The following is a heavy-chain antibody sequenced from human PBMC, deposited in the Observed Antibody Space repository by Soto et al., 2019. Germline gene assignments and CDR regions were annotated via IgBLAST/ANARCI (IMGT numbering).Heavy chain of an antibody. V-gene: IGHV4-34*01. D-gene: IGHD7-27*01. Sequence: SETLSLTCAVYGGSFSGYYWSWIRQPPGKGLEWIGEINHSGSTNYNPSLKSRVTISVDTSKNQFSLKLSSVTAADTAVYYCAREAPWGSHWFDRWGQGTLVTVSS. J-gene: IGHJ5*02. CDR3: AREAPWGSHWFDR. CDR1: GGSFSGYY. CDR2: INHSGST.